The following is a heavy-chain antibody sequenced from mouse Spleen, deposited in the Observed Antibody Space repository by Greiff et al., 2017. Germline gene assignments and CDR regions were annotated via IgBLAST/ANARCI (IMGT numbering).Heavy chain of an antibody. D-gene: IGHD3-2*01. V-gene: IGHV1S34*01. CDR1: GYSFTGYY. J-gene: IGHJ2*01. CDR3: AREFRQLGLQRFDY. Sequence: LVKTGASVKISCKASGYSFTGYYMHWVKQSHGKSLEWIGYISGYNGATSYNQKFKGKATFTVDTSSSTAYMQFNSLTSEDSAVYYCAREFRQLGLQRFDYWGQGTTLTVSS. CDR2: ISGYNGAT.